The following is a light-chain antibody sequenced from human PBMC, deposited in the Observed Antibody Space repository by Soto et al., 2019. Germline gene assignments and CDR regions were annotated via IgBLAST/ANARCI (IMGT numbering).Light chain of an antibody. CDR1: QSVSSSD. CDR2: GAS. J-gene: IGKJ5*01. Sequence: EIVLTQSPGTLTLSPGEGATLSCRASQSVSSSDLAWYQQKPGQAPRLLIYGASSRATGIPDRFSGSGSGTDFTLTISRLEPEDFAVYYCQQYGSSLSITFGQGTRLEIK. V-gene: IGKV3-20*01. CDR3: QQYGSSLSIT.